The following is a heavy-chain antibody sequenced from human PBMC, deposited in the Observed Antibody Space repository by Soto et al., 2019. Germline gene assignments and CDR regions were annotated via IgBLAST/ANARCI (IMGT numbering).Heavy chain of an antibody. Sequence: GGSLRLSCAASGFTFSDYYMSWIRQAPGKGLEWVSYISSSRSYTNYADSVKGRFTISRDNAKSSLYLQMNSLTAEDTAVYYCARVAPPQDYWGQGTLVTVSS. CDR3: ARVAPPQDY. V-gene: IGHV3-11*05. CDR2: ISSSRSYT. J-gene: IGHJ4*02. CDR1: GFTFSDYY.